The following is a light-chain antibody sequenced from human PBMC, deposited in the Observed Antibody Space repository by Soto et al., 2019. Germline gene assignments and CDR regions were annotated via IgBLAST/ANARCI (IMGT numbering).Light chain of an antibody. CDR3: SSYTTSTTVV. V-gene: IGLV2-14*01. Sequence: QSVLSQPASVSGSPGQSITISCTGSSSDIGAFNYVSWYQQLPGKAPRLVISEVSKRPSGVSNRFSGSKSGNTASLTISGLRAEDEADYYCSSYTTSTTVVFGGGTQLTVL. CDR2: EVS. CDR1: SSDIGAFNY. J-gene: IGLJ2*01.